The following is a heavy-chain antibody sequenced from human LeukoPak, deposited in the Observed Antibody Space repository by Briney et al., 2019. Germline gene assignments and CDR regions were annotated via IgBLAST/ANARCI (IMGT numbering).Heavy chain of an antibody. CDR3: ARFGAGTTFYYYGMDV. Sequence: PGGSLRLSCAASGFTFSSYAMHWVRQAPGKGLEWVAVISYDGSNKYYADSVKGRFTISRDNSKNTLYLQMNSLRAEDTAVYYCARFGAGTTFYYYGMDVWGQGTTVTVSS. CDR1: GFTFSSYA. J-gene: IGHJ6*02. D-gene: IGHD6-19*01. CDR2: ISYDGSNK. V-gene: IGHV3-30*14.